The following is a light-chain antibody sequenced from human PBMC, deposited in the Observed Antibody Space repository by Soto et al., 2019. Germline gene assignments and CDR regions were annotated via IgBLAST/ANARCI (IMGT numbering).Light chain of an antibody. J-gene: IGKJ4*01. V-gene: IGKV3-20*01. Sequence: EIVLTQSPGTLSLSPGERATLSCRASQSVSSSYLAWYQQKPGQAPRLLIYGASSRATGIPDRFSGSGSGTDFTLTISRLEPEDFAVYDCQQYGSPITFRGGTKVEIK. CDR2: GAS. CDR1: QSVSSSY. CDR3: QQYGSPIT.